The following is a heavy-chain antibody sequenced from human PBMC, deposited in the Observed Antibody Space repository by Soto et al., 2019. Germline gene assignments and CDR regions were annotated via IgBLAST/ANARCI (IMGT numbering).Heavy chain of an antibody. V-gene: IGHV4-4*02. CDR3: ARVKSVGLRYFDWLPHNYFDY. CDR1: GGSISSSSW. Sequence: SETLSLTCAVSGGSISSSSWWSWVRQPPGKRLEWIGEIYHSGSTNYNPSLKSRVTISVDKSKNQFSLKLSSVTAADTAVYYCARVKSVGLRYFDWLPHNYFDYWGQGTLLTVSS. CDR2: IYHSGST. D-gene: IGHD3-9*01. J-gene: IGHJ4*02.